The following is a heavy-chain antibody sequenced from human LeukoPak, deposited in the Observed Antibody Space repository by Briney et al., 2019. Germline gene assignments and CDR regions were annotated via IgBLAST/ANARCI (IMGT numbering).Heavy chain of an antibody. CDR3: ARDPVVPTAMGFDY. V-gene: IGHV4-34*01. CDR1: GGSFSGYY. CDR2: INHSGST. Sequence: PSETLSLTCAVYGGSFSGYYWSWIRQPPGKGPEWIGEINHSGSTNYNPSLKSRVTISVDTSKNQFSLKLSSVTAADTAVHYCARDPVVPTAMGFDYWGQGTLVTVSS. J-gene: IGHJ4*02. D-gene: IGHD2-2*01.